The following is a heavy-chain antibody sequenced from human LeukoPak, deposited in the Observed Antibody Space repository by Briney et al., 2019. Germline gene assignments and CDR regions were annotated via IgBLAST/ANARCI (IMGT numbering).Heavy chain of an antibody. V-gene: IGHV3-43*02. CDR3: AKDIWYSSSSRGRDYFDY. Sequence: GGSPRLSCAASGFTFDDYAMHWVRQAPGKGLEWVSLISGDGGSTYYADSVKGRFTISRDNSKNSLYLQMNSLRTEDTALYYCAKDIWYSSSSRGRDYFDYWGQGTLVTVSS. CDR1: GFTFDDYA. CDR2: ISGDGGST. D-gene: IGHD6-6*01. J-gene: IGHJ4*02.